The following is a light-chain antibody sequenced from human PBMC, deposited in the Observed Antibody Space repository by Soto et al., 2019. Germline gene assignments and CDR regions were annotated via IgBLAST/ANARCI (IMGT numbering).Light chain of an antibody. CDR3: QQYNRWPPIT. CDR1: QSVSNH. V-gene: IGKV3-15*01. CDR2: YAS. J-gene: IGKJ5*01. Sequence: EIMMTQSPGTLSVSPGERATLSCRASQSVSNHVAWYQQKHGQAPRLLMYYASTRATGIPARFSGSGSGTEFTLTITSLQSEDFAFSYCQQYNRWPPITFGQGTRLEIK.